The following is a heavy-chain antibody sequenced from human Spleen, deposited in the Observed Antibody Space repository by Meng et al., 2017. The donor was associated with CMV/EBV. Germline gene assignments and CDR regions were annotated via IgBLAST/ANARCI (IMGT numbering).Heavy chain of an antibody. CDR3: ARDLGTMIIIIIGSPDY. CDR1: GYTFTDYY. CDR2: INPNSGGT. D-gene: IGHD3-22*01. V-gene: IGHV1-2*02. J-gene: IGHJ4*02. Sequence: ASVKVSCKASGYTFTDYYMHWVRQAPGQGLEWMGWINPNSGGTNYAQKFQGRVTMTRDTSISTVYMELRRLRSDDTAVYYCARDLGTMIIIIIGSPDYWGQGTLVTVSS.